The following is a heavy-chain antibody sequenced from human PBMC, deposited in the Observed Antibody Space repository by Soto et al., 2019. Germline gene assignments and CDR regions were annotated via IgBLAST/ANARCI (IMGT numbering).Heavy chain of an antibody. V-gene: IGHV1-2*04. CDR3: ARERSVGINNWFDP. D-gene: IGHD1-26*01. CDR2: INPNSGGT. CDR1: GSTFTGDY. J-gene: IGHJ5*02. Sequence: ASVQVSCQASGSTFTGDYMHWVRQAPGQGLEWMGWINPNSGGTNYAQKFQGWVTMTRDTSISTAYMELSRLRSDDTAVYYCARERSVGINNWFDPWGQGTLVTVSS.